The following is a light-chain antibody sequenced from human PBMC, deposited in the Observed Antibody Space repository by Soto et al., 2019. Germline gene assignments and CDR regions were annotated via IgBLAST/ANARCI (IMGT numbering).Light chain of an antibody. CDR1: QSISSW. J-gene: IGKJ5*01. CDR2: DAS. Sequence: DIQMTQSPSTLSASVGDRVTITCRASQSISSWLAWYQQKPGKAPKLLIYDASSLESGVPSRFSGSGSGTEFTLTISSLQPDDFATYYCQQLIRYPFTFGQGTRLEIK. CDR3: QQLIRYPFT. V-gene: IGKV1-5*01.